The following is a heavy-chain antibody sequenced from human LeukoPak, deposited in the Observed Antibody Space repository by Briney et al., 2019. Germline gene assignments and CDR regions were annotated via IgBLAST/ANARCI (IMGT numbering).Heavy chain of an antibody. J-gene: IGHJ3*01. V-gene: IGHV3-23*01. Sequence: GGSLRLSCAASGFTFDKFAMSWVRQAPGKGLQWVSTITRGADTYYADSVKGRFSISRDNSRNTVSVQMHSLRADDTAVYFCAKGDNFGRVADAFDSWGQGTMVTVSS. D-gene: IGHD1-1*01. CDR3: AKGDNFGRVADAFDS. CDR2: ITRGADT. CDR1: GFTFDKFA.